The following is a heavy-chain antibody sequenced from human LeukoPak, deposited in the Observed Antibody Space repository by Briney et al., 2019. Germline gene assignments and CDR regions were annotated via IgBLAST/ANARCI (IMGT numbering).Heavy chain of an antibody. V-gene: IGHV3-23*01. J-gene: IGHJ4*02. CDR2: ISGRGGVT. D-gene: IGHD6-19*01. CDR1: GFTFSSYA. Sequence: QTGGSLRLSCAASGFTFSSYAMSWVRQAPGKGLEWVSAISGRGGVTYYADSVKGRFTISRDNSKNTLYLQMNSLRAEDTAVYYCAKDTVAAVAGPYWGQETVVSVSS. CDR3: AKDTVAAVAGPY.